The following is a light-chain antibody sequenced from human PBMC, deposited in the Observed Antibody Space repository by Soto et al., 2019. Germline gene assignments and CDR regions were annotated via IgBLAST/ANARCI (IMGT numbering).Light chain of an antibody. CDR1: SSDVGTYNL. CDR2: EDN. Sequence: VLTQPASVSGSPGQSITISCTGTSSDVGTYNLVSWYQQHPGKAPKLLISEDNKRPSGVSNRFSGSKSGNTASLSISGLQAEDEADYYCCSYATVNTFVFGTGTKVTVL. CDR3: CSYATVNTFV. V-gene: IGLV2-23*02. J-gene: IGLJ1*01.